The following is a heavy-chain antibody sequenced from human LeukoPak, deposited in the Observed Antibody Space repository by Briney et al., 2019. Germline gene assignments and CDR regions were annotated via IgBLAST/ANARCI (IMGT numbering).Heavy chain of an antibody. J-gene: IGHJ4*02. CDR3: ATPGGTSGWYYFHY. V-gene: IGHV3-33*01. CDR1: GFTFSSYG. CDR2: IWYDGGNK. D-gene: IGHD6-19*01. Sequence: PGRSLRLSCAASGFTFSSYGMHWVRQAPGKGLEWVAVIWYDGGNKYYADSVRGRFTISRDNSKNTLYLQMNSLRAEDTAMYYCATPGGTSGWYYFHYWGQGTLVTVSS.